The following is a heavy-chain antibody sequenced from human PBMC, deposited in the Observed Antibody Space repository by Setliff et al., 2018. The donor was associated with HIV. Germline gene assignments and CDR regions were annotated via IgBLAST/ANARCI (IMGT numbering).Heavy chain of an antibody. CDR1: GFTFSVHG. CDR3: AKDGDYRNGDYDAFDI. V-gene: IGHV3-30*02. CDR2: INYDESSE. J-gene: IGHJ3*02. D-gene: IGHD4-4*01. Sequence: GGSLSLSCAASGFTFSVHGMHWVRQAPGKGLEWVAFINYDESSEYYADSVKGRVSITRDNSKNTVDLHMNSLRTEDTAVYYCAKDGDYRNGDYDAFDIWGLGTMVTVSS.